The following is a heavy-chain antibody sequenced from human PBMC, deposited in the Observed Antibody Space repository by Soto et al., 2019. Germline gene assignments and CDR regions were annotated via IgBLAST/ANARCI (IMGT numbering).Heavy chain of an antibody. CDR3: AKGMPIGNTLDNLES. CDR1: GYTFTGHY. Sequence: ASVKVSCKASGYTFTGHYLFWVRQAPGQGLEWLGWVSPKSGVTNYAQKFQGRVTMTRDTSISTAYMDLSSLRSDDTAVYYCAKGMPIGNTLDNLESWGQGTLVTVSS. V-gene: IGHV1-2*02. D-gene: IGHD1-1*01. J-gene: IGHJ4*02. CDR2: VSPKSGVT.